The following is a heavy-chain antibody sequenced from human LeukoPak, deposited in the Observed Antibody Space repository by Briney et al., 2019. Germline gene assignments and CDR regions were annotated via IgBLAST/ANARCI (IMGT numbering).Heavy chain of an antibody. V-gene: IGHV4-39*01. CDR2: VFYSGTT. CDR3: ARLARSTRDYSWHFDL. D-gene: IGHD4-17*01. J-gene: IGHJ2*01. Sequence: SETLSLTCTVSGGSISSYYWTWLRQPPGMGLQWIGTVFYSGTTYYNPSLKSRATTSVDTSKNQFSLKLSSVTVADMAVYYCARLARSTRDYSWHFDLWGRGTLVTVSS. CDR1: GGSISSYY.